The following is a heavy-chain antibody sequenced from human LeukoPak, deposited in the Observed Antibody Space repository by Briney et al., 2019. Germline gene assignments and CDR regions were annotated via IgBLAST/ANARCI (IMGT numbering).Heavy chain of an antibody. D-gene: IGHD5-24*01. CDR2: ISSSSSYI. V-gene: IGHV3-21*01. CDR1: GFTFSSYS. CDR3: ARGGRWLQLWDY. Sequence: GGSLRLSCAASGFTFSSYSMNWVRQAPGKGLEWVSSISSSSSYIYYADSVKGRFTISRDNAKNSLYLQMNSLRAEDTAVYYCARGGRWLQLWDYRGQGTLVTVSS. J-gene: IGHJ4*02.